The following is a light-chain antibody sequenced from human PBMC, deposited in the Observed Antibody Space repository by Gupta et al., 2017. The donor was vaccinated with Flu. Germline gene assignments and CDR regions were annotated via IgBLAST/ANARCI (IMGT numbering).Light chain of an antibody. V-gene: IGKV1-5*03. CDR1: QSISSW. CDR3: QQYESNWT. Sequence: DIQMTQSPSTLSASVGDTVTITCRASQSISSWLAWYQQKPGKAPKILIYKASSLEGGVPSRFSGSGSGTEFTLTSSSRQPDDFATYYCQQYESNWTFGQGTKVEIK. J-gene: IGKJ1*01. CDR2: KAS.